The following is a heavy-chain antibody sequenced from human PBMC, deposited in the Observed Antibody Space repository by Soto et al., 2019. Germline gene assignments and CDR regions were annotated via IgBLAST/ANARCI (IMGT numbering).Heavy chain of an antibody. CDR2: IYYSGST. CDR1: GGSISSSSYY. V-gene: IGHV4-39*01. CDR3: ARLSIGYDAFDI. J-gene: IGHJ3*02. D-gene: IGHD3-22*01. Sequence: PSETLSLTCTVSGGSISSSSYYWGWIRQPPGKGLECVGSIYYSGSTYYNPSLKSRVTISVDTSKNQFSLKLSSVTAADTAVYYCARLSIGYDAFDIWGQGTMGTVSS.